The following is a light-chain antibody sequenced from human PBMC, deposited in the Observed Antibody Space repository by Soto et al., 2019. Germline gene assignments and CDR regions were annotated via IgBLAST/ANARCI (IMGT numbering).Light chain of an antibody. J-gene: IGKJ4*01. Sequence: IVMTQSPATLSVSPGDEVTLSCRASENVGTNLAWYQQKPGQAPRLLIYGSSTRATGIPATFSGSGSGTECIITISMLQREESAIYYCQQYNKWILSVGGGNKVDMK. CDR3: QQYNKWILS. CDR2: GSS. CDR1: ENVGTN. V-gene: IGKV3D-15*01.